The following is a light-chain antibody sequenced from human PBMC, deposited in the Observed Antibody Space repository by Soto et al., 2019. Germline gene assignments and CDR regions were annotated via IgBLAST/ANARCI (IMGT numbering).Light chain of an antibody. CDR1: QSVSSS. CDR3: QQYGISPVT. CDR2: AAS. V-gene: IGKV3-20*01. J-gene: IGKJ1*01. Sequence: EIVLTQSPGTLSLSPGERATLSCRASQSVSSSLAWYQQKPGQAPSLLIYAASSRATGIPDRFSGTGSGADFTLTFSRLEPEDFAMYYCQQYGISPVTFGQGTNVEIK.